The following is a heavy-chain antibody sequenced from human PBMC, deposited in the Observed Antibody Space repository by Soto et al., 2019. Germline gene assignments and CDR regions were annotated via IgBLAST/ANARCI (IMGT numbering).Heavy chain of an antibody. CDR1: GGSISSSNW. V-gene: IGHV4-4*02. Sequence: QVQLQESGPGLVKPSGTLSLTCAVSGGSISSSNWWSWVRQPPGKGLEWIGEIYHTGSTNYNPSRKSRVTIAADKSKNPFSPTLSSVPAADTTAVYYCARVLGNAGFDIWGQGTMVTVSS. J-gene: IGHJ3*02. CDR2: IYHTGST. D-gene: IGHD3-3*02. CDR3: ARVLGNAGFDI.